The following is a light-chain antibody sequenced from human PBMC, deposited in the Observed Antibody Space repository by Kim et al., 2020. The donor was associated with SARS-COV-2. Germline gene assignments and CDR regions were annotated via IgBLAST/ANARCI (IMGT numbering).Light chain of an antibody. J-gene: IGKJ4*01. V-gene: IGKV3-11*01. CDR2: DAA. CDR1: QSIGIS. CDR3: QQRNNWPPAVT. Sequence: PGEGAILSCRASQSIGISLGWYQHQLGQAPRLLIYDAAIRAAGIPDRFSGGGSGTDFTLTISSLEPEDFAIYYCQQRNNWPPAVTFGGGTKVDIK.